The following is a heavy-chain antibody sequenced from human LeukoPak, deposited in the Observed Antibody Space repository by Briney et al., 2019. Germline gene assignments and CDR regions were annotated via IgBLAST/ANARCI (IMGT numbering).Heavy chain of an antibody. V-gene: IGHV1-46*01. D-gene: IGHD3-22*01. CDR3: ASYYDSSGYYYNGMDV. J-gene: IGHJ6*02. CDR2: INPSGGST. CDR1: GYTFTSYY. Sequence: GASVRLSCTASGYTFTSYYMHWVRQAPGQGLEWMGIINPSGGSTSYAQKFQGRVTMTRDTSTSTVYMELSSLRSEDTAVYYCASYYDSSGYYYNGMDVWGQGTTVIVS.